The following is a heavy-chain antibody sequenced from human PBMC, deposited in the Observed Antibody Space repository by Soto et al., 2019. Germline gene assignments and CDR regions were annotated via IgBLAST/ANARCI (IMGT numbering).Heavy chain of an antibody. CDR2: ISAYNGNT. Sequence: ASVKVSCKASGYTFTSYGISCVLQAPGQGLEWMGWISAYNGNTNYAQKFQGRVTMTRNTSISTAYMELSSLRSEVTAVYYCARARYSGYGEDIWGQGTMVTVSS. CDR3: ARARYSGYGEDI. J-gene: IGHJ3*02. D-gene: IGHD5-12*01. V-gene: IGHV1-18*01. CDR1: GYTFTSYG.